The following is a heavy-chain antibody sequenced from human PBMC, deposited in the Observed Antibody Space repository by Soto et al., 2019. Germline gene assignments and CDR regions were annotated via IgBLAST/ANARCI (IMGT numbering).Heavy chain of an antibody. V-gene: IGHV1-69*13. CDR3: VKERSCRYLSGLFFDW. J-gene: IGHJ4*02. CDR2: IIPIFGTA. CDR1: GGTFSSYA. D-gene: IGHD1-26*01. Sequence: SVKVSCKASGGTFSSYAISWVRQAPGQGLEWMGGIIPIFGTANYAQKFQGRVTITADESTSTAYMELSSLRSEDTAVYYCVKERSCRYLSGLFFDWWGQGIGVSFSS.